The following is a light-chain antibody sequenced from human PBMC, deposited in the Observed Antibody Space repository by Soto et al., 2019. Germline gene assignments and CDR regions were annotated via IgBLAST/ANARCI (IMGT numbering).Light chain of an antibody. V-gene: IGLV2-14*01. J-gene: IGLJ3*02. Sequence: QSALTQPASVSGSPGQSITISCTGTSSDVGGYKYVSWYQQHPDKAPKLIIFEVSNRPSGISSRFSGSKSGNTASLTISGLQAEDEADYYCATWDDSLSGWVFGGGTKVTVL. CDR3: ATWDDSLSGWV. CDR1: SSDVGGYKY. CDR2: EVS.